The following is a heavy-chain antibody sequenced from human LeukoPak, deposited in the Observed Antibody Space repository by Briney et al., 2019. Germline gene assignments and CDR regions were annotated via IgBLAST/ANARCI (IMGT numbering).Heavy chain of an antibody. J-gene: IGHJ5*02. Sequence: GGSLRLSCAASGFTFSSYSMNWVRQAPGKGLEWVSYISSSSSAIYYGDAVKGRFTISRDNAKNSLYLQMHSLRDEDTAVYYCARDDFWSGNWFDPWGQGTLVTVSS. CDR3: ARDDFWSGNWFDP. CDR1: GFTFSSYS. V-gene: IGHV3-48*02. CDR2: ISSSSSAI. D-gene: IGHD3-3*01.